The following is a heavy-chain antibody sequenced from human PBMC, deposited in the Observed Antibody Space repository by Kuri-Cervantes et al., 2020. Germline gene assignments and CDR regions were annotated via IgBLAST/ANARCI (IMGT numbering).Heavy chain of an antibody. Sequence: ESLKISCTVSGGSISSYYWSWIRQPPGKGLEWIGYIYYSGSTNYNPSLKSRVTISVDTSKNQFSLNLSSVTAADTAVYYCAREIDYGDYGWFDSWGQGTLVTVSS. D-gene: IGHD4-17*01. V-gene: IGHV4-59*01. CDR1: GGSISSYY. CDR2: IYYSGST. CDR3: AREIDYGDYGWFDS. J-gene: IGHJ5*01.